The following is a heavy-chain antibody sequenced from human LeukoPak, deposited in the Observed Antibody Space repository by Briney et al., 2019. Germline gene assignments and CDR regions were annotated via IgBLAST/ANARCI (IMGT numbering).Heavy chain of an antibody. CDR2: IYNSGST. V-gene: IGHV4-31*11. Sequence: PSETLSLTCAVSGDSISSGGNYWTWIHHYPGKGLEWIGYIYNSGSTYYNPSLQSRVTISGDTSKNQFSLKLSSVTAADTAVFYCAKVVGTVVTNWGQGTLVTVSS. CDR1: GDSISSGGNY. D-gene: IGHD4-23*01. CDR3: AKVVGTVVTN. J-gene: IGHJ4*02.